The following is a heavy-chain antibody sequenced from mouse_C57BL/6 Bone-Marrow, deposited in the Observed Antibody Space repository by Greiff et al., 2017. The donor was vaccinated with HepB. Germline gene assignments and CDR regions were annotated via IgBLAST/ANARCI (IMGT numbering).Heavy chain of an antibody. CDR3: TRGDWDRGY. CDR1: GYTFTDYE. Sequence: VQLVESGAELVRPGASVTLSCKASGYTFTDYEMHWVKQTPVHGLEWIGAIDPETGGTAYNQKFKGKAILTADKSSSTAYMELRSLTSEDSAVYYCTRGDWDRGYWGQGTTLTVSS. J-gene: IGHJ2*01. CDR2: IDPETGGT. V-gene: IGHV1-15*01. D-gene: IGHD4-1*01.